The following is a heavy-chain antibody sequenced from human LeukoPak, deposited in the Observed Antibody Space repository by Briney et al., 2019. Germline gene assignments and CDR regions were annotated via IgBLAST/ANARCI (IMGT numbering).Heavy chain of an antibody. CDR2: IYYSGST. V-gene: IGHV4-59*01. CDR1: GGSISSYY. Sequence: PSETLSLTCTVSGGSISSYYWSWIRQPPGKGLEWIGYIYYSGSTNYNPSHKSRVTISVDTSKNQFSLKLSSVTAADTAVYYCARQRLTGYFNWFDPWGQGTLVTVSS. J-gene: IGHJ5*02. CDR3: ARQRLTGYFNWFDP. D-gene: IGHD3-9*01.